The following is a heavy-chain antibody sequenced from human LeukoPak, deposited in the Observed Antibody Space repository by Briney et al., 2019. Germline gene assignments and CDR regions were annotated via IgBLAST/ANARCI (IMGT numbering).Heavy chain of an antibody. Sequence: GGSLRLSCAASGLTFSSYSMNWVRQAPGKGLEWVSSISSRSSSMYYADSVKGRFTISRDNAKNSLYLQMNSLRAEDTAEYYCAREITGEAFDIWGQGTMVTVSS. V-gene: IGHV3-21*01. CDR2: ISSRSSSM. CDR1: GLTFSSYS. J-gene: IGHJ3*02. D-gene: IGHD7-27*01. CDR3: AREITGEAFDI.